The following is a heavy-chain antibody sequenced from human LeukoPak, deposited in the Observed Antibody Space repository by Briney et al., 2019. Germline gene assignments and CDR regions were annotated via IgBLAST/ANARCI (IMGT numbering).Heavy chain of an antibody. Sequence: AASVKVSCKASGGTFISYAISWVRQAPGQGLEWMGRIIPILGIANYAQKFQGRVTITADKSTSTAYMELSSLRSEDTAVYYCARGFRRAWFDPWGQGTLVTVSS. CDR3: ARGFRRAWFDP. J-gene: IGHJ5*02. CDR2: IIPILGIA. V-gene: IGHV1-69*04. D-gene: IGHD3-3*01. CDR1: GGTFISYA.